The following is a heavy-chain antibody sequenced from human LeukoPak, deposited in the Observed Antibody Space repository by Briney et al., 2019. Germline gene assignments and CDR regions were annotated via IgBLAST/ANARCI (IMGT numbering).Heavy chain of an antibody. J-gene: IGHJ4*02. CDR2: IRYDGSNK. CDR1: GFTFSSYS. D-gene: IGHD3-10*01. CDR3: AKYAWFGERHPIDY. V-gene: IGHV3-30*02. Sequence: GGSLRLSCAASGFTFSSYSMNWVRQAPGKGLEWVAFIRYDGSNKYYADSVKGRFTISRDNSKNTLYLQMNSLRAEDTAVYYCAKYAWFGERHPIDYWGQGTLVTVSS.